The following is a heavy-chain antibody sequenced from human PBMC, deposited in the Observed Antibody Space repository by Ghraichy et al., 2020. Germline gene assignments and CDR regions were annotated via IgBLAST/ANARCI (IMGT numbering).Heavy chain of an antibody. Sequence: SQTLSLTCAVYGWSFGGYYWTWIRQPPGKGLEWIWGVDHSGNTTYNPSLMSRLTISVDTSKTQFSLKLTSLTAADTAVYYCARGSSSYDNSGWYKETGQVPYWGQRRLVTVSS. J-gene: IGHJ4*02. D-gene: IGHD6-19*01. CDR1: GWSFGGYY. V-gene: IGHV4-34*01. CDR3: ARGSSSYDNSGWYKETGQVPY. CDR2: VDHSGNT.